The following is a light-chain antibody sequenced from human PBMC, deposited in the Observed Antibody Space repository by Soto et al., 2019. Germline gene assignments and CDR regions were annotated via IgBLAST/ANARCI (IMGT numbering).Light chain of an antibody. CDR1: QSISTS. CDR3: QQRSHWPLT. J-gene: IGKJ4*02. V-gene: IGKV3-11*01. Sequence: EIVLTQSPVTLSVSPGDRDTLSCRASQSISTSLGWYQQKPGQAPRLLIYDASNRATGIPARFSGSGSGTDFTLTISRLGPEDSAVYFCQQRSHWPLTFGGGTKV. CDR2: DAS.